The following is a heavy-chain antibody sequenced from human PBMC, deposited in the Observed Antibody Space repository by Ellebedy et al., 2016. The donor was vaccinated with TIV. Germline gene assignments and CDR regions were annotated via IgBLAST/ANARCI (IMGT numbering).Heavy chain of an antibody. Sequence: PSETLSLTCAASGITVSSNYMAWVRQAPGRGLEWVSIIYSGGGTYYADSVKGRFTISRDNAKNSLYLQMNSLRAEDTAVYYCARDEGKYTYNWFDPWGQGTLVTVSS. CDR2: IYSGGGT. J-gene: IGHJ5*02. CDR3: ARDEGKYTYNWFDP. V-gene: IGHV3-66*01. D-gene: IGHD1-1*01. CDR1: GITVSSNY.